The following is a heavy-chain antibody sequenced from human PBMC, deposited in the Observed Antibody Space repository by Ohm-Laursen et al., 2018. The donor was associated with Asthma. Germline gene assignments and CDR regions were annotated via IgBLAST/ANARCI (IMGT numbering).Heavy chain of an antibody. J-gene: IGHJ4*02. CDR3: TTQSWYGGDY. Sequence: GSLRLSCAASGITFTNAWMTWVRQAPGKGLEWVGRIKSKTDGGTTDYAAPVKGRFTISRDDSKNTLYLQMSGLKTEDTAVYYCTTQSWYGGDYWGQGTLVTVSS. CDR1: GITFTNAW. CDR2: IKSKTDGGTT. V-gene: IGHV3-15*01. D-gene: IGHD6-13*01.